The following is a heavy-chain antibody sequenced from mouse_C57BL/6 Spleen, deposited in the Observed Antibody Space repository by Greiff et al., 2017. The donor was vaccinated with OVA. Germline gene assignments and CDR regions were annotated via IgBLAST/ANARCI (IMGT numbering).Heavy chain of an antibody. CDR1: GYTFTDYN. CDR3: ARCPDYYASRDGYFEV. Sequence: EVQLQESGPELVKPGASVKIPCKASGYTFTDYNMDWVKQSHGKSLEWIGDINPNNGGTIYNQKFKGKATLTVDKSSSTAYMELRSLTSEDTAVYYCARCPDYYASRDGYFEVWGTGTTGTVSS. J-gene: IGHJ1*03. V-gene: IGHV1-18*01. CDR2: INPNNGGT. D-gene: IGHD1-1*01.